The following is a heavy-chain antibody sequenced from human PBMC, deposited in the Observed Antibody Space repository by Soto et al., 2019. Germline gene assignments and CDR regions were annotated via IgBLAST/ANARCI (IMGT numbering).Heavy chain of an antibody. CDR1: GYTFSSYS. CDR2: IGGGGST. Sequence: GGSLRLSCAASGYTFSSYSMSWVRQAPGKGLDWVSVIGGGGSTYYADSVKGRFTISRDNSKNTLYLQMDSLRAEDTAVYYCAKDRSLGYSSSWSWGQGTLVTVSS. J-gene: IGHJ5*02. D-gene: IGHD6-13*01. V-gene: IGHV3-23*01. CDR3: AKDRSLGYSSSWS.